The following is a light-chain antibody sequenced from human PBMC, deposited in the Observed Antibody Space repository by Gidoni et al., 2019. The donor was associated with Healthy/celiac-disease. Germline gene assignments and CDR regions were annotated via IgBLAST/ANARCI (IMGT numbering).Light chain of an antibody. V-gene: IGKV3-11*01. CDR3: QQRSNWPPT. J-gene: IGKJ3*01. Sequence: EIVLTQSPATRSLSPGERATLACRASQSVSSDLAWSQQNPGQAPRLLIYDASNRATGIPARFSGSGSGTDFPLTISSLEPEDLAVYYCQQRSNWPPTFGPGTKVDIK. CDR1: QSVSSD. CDR2: DAS.